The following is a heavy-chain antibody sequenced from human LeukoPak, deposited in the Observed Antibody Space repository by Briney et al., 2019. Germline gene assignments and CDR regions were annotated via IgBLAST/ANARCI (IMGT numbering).Heavy chain of an antibody. CDR1: GYTFTSYG. CDR2: ISAYNGNT. CDR3: ARDRSIAARFRDLYYFDY. D-gene: IGHD6-6*01. J-gene: IGHJ4*02. V-gene: IGHV1-18*01. Sequence: ASVKVSCKASGYTFTSYGISWVRQAPGQGLEWIGWISAYNGNTNYAQKLQGRVTMTTDTSTSTAYMELRSLRSDDTAVYYCARDRSIAARFRDLYYFDYWGQGTLVTVSS.